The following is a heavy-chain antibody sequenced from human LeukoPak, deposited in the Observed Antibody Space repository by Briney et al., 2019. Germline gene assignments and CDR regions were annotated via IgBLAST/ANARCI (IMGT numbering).Heavy chain of an antibody. Sequence: EGSLRLSCAASGFTFSSYWMNWARQAPGKGLEWVASINHNGNVNYYVDSVKGRFTISRDNAKNSLSLQMNSLRAEDTAVYYCAREVAGFDYWGQGTLVTVSS. CDR1: GFTFSSYW. CDR3: AREVAGFDY. CDR2: INHNGNVN. V-gene: IGHV3-7*01. D-gene: IGHD6-19*01. J-gene: IGHJ4*02.